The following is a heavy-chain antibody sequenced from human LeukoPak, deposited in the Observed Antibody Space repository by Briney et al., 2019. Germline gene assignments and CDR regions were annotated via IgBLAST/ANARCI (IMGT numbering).Heavy chain of an antibody. D-gene: IGHD6-13*01. CDR2: IYYSGST. J-gene: IGHJ4*02. V-gene: IGHV4-39*01. CDR1: GGSISSSGYY. CDR3: ARLRSGSWHIDY. Sequence: PSETLSLTRTVSGGSISSSGYYWGWIRQPPGKGLEWIGSIYYSGSTYYNPSLKSRVTISVDTSKNQFSLKLSSVTAADTAVYYCARLRSGSWHIDYWGQGTLVTVSS.